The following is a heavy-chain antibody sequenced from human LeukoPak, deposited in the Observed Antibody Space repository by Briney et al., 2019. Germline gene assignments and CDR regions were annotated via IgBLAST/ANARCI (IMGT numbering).Heavy chain of an antibody. J-gene: IGHJ1*01. CDR2: IYYSGST. D-gene: IGHD6-13*01. CDR1: GGSFSGYY. V-gene: IGHV4-59*01. CDR3: ASAGGVAAAGRAYFQH. Sequence: SETLSLTCAVYGGSFSGYYWSWIRQPPGRGLEWIGHIYYSGSTDYNPSLKSRVTISVDTSKNQFSLRLNSVTAADTAVYYCASAGGVAAAGRAYFQHWDQGTLVTVSS.